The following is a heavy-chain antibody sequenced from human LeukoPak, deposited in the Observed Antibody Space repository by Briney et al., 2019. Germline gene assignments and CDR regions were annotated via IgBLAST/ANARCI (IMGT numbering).Heavy chain of an antibody. V-gene: IGHV3-23*01. CDR3: AKDLGSITMIVVD. Sequence: PGGSLRLSCAASGFTFSSYAMSWVRQAPGKGLEWVSAISGSGGSTYYADSVKGRFTISRDNSKNTLYLQMNSLRAEDTALDYCAKDLGSITMIVVDWGQGTLVTVSS. CDR1: GFTFSSYA. J-gene: IGHJ4*02. D-gene: IGHD3-22*01. CDR2: ISGSGGST.